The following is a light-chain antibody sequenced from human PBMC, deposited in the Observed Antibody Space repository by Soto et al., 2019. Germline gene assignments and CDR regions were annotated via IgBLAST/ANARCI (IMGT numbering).Light chain of an antibody. V-gene: IGKV3-15*01. CDR2: GAS. J-gene: IGKJ1*01. Sequence: EIVMPQSPAPLSLSPGERATLSCRASQSVSSNLAWYQQKPGQAPRLLIYGASTRATGIPARFSGSGSGTEFTLTISSLQSEDFAVYYCQQYNNWPRTFGQGTKVDI. CDR1: QSVSSN. CDR3: QQYNNWPRT.